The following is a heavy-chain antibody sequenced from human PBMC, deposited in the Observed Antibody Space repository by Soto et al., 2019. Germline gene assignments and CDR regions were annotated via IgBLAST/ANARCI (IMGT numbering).Heavy chain of an antibody. CDR2: IYYSGST. CDR3: ARHMLWFGELSSWWFDP. CDR1: GGSISSSSYY. J-gene: IGHJ5*02. V-gene: IGHV4-39*01. Sequence: SETLSLTCTVSGGSISSSSYYWGWIRQPPGKGLEWIGSIYYSGSTYYNPSLKSRVTISVDTSKNQFSLKLSSVTAADTAVYYCARHMLWFGELSSWWFDPWGQGTLVTVSS. D-gene: IGHD3-10*01.